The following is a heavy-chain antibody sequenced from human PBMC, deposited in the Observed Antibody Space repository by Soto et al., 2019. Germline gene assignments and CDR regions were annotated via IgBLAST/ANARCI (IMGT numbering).Heavy chain of an antibody. J-gene: IGHJ4*02. Sequence: EVQLLESGGGLVQPGGSLRLSCAASGFSFSNYAMSWVRQAPGKGLEWVSGISGGGGSSYYADSVKGRFTISRANSKNALYLQMNSLRAEDTAVYYCADNCGVDCHSVFFYWGQGTLVIVSS. D-gene: IGHD2-21*02. CDR2: ISGGGGSS. CDR1: GFSFSNYA. CDR3: ADNCGVDCHSVFFY. V-gene: IGHV3-23*01.